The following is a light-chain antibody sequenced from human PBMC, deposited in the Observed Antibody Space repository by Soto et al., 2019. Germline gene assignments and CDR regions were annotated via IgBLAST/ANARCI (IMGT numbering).Light chain of an antibody. CDR1: QSVSSAF. CDR3: GQFVSSPPRT. Sequence: EIVLTQSPGTLSLSPGEKATLSCRASQSVSSAFLAWYQQKPGQAPRLLIYGVSNRATGTPDRFSGSGSGTDFTLTISRLEPEDFALYYCGQFVSSPPRTFGQGTKV. V-gene: IGKV3-20*01. J-gene: IGKJ1*01. CDR2: GVS.